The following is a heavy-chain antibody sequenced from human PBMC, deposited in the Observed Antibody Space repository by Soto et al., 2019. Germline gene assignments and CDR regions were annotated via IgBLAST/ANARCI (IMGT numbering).Heavy chain of an antibody. D-gene: IGHD2-15*01. V-gene: IGHV3-9*01. Sequence: GGSLRLSCAASGFTFDDYAMHWVRQAPGKGLEWVSGISWNSGSIGYADSVKGRFTIFRDNAKNSLYLQMNSLRAEDTALYYCAKDIFSGCSGGSCYYYMDVWGKGTTVTGAS. J-gene: IGHJ6*03. CDR1: GFTFDDYA. CDR2: ISWNSGSI. CDR3: AKDIFSGCSGGSCYYYMDV.